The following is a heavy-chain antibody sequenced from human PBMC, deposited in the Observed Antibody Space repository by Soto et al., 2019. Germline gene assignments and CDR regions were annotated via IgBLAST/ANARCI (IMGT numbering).Heavy chain of an antibody. CDR1: GGSISSGGYY. J-gene: IGHJ4*02. D-gene: IGHD3-9*01. CDR3: ARGDGDYDILTGDYYFDY. V-gene: IGHV4-31*03. CDR2: IYYSGST. Sequence: QVQLQESGPGLVKPSQTLSLTCTVSGGSISSGGYYWSWIRQHPGKGLEWIGYIYYSGSTYYNPSLKSRVTISVDTSKNLFSLKLSSVTAADTAVYYCARGDGDYDILTGDYYFDYWGQGTLVTVSS.